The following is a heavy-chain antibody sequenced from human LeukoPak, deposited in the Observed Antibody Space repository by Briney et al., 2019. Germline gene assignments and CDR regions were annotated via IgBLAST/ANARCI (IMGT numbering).Heavy chain of an antibody. Sequence: GASVKVSCKASGGTFSSYAITWVRQAPGQGLEWMGGIIPMFGTANYAQKFQGRVTITADKSTSTAYMELSSLRSEDTAVYYCARAGRDILTGYYRYWGQGTLVTVSS. V-gene: IGHV1-69*06. D-gene: IGHD3-9*01. CDR3: ARAGRDILTGYYRY. CDR2: IIPMFGTA. CDR1: GGTFSSYA. J-gene: IGHJ4*02.